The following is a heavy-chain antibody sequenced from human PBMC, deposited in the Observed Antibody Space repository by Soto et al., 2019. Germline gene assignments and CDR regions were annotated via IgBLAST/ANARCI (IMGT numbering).Heavy chain of an antibody. J-gene: IGHJ6*02. CDR3: ARVDLWSGYYNARYYYYGMDV. D-gene: IGHD3-3*01. CDR1: GGSISSGDYY. CDR2: IYYSGST. V-gene: IGHV4-30-4*01. Sequence: SETLSLTCTVSGGSISSGDYYWSWIRQPPGKGLEWIGYIYYSGSTYYNPSLKSRVTISVDTSKNQFSLKLSSVTAADTAVYYCARVDLWSGYYNARYYYYGMDVWGQGTTVTVSS.